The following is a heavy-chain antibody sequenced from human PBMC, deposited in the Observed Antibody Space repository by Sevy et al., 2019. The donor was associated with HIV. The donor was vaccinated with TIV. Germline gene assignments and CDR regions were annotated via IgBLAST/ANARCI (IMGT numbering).Heavy chain of an antibody. CDR3: AREQLWSHYYYYYYMDV. D-gene: IGHD5-18*01. V-gene: IGHV4-4*07. CDR2: IYTSGST. CDR1: GGSISSYY. J-gene: IGHJ6*03. Sequence: SETLSLTCTVSGGSISSYYWSWIRQPAGKGLEWIGRIYTSGSTNYNPSLKSRVTMSVDTSKNQFSLKLSSVTAADTAVYYCAREQLWSHYYYYYYMDVWGKGTTVTVSS.